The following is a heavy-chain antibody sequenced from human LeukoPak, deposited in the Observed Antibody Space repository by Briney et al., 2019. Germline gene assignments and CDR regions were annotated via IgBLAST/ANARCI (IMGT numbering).Heavy chain of an antibody. Sequence: PGGSLRLSCAASGFTFSSSAVSWVRQAPGKGLEWVSAISGSGGNTYYADSVKGRFTISRDNSKNTLYLQMNSLGAEDTALYYCAKDFSLGSHNWFDPWGQGTLVTVSS. V-gene: IGHV3-23*01. CDR1: GFTFSSSA. D-gene: IGHD3-10*01. CDR3: AKDFSLGSHNWFDP. CDR2: ISGSGGNT. J-gene: IGHJ5*02.